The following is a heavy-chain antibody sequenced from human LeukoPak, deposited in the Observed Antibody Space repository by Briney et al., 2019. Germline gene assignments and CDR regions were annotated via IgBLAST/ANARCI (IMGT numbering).Heavy chain of an antibody. CDR2: ISAYNGNT. V-gene: IGHV1-18*01. CDR1: GYTFTSYD. Sequence: ASVKVSCKASGYTFTSYDINWVRQATGQGLEWMGWISAYNGNTNYAQKLQGRVTMTTDTSTSTAYMELRSLRSDDTAVYYCARVGLDSSGYYANDAFDIWGQGTMVTVSS. J-gene: IGHJ3*02. CDR3: ARVGLDSSGYYANDAFDI. D-gene: IGHD3-22*01.